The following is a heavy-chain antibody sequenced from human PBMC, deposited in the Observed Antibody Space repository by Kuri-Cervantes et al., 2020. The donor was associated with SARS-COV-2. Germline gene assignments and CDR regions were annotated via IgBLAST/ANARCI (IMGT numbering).Heavy chain of an antibody. CDR3: AGLSTYYDFWSGYSDY. CDR2: IYHSGST. V-gene: IGHV4-4*02. J-gene: IGHJ4*02. Sequence: SETLTLTCAASGGSISSSNWWSWVRQPPGKGLEWIGEIYHSGSTNYNPSLKSRVTISIDKSKNQFSLKLSSVTAADTAVYYCAGLSTYYDFWSGYSDYWGQGTLVTVSS. CDR1: GGSISSSNW. D-gene: IGHD3-3*01.